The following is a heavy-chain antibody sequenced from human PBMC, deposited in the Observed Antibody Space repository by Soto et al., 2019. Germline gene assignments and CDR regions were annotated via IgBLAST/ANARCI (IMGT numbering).Heavy chain of an antibody. V-gene: IGHV3-21*06. J-gene: IGHJ4*02. CDR1: GFTFTSDS. CDR3: ARGAALAGKLDL. CDR2: ISSHGRDI. D-gene: IGHD6-19*01. Sequence: GSLRLSCEASGFTFTSDSMAWVRQAPGKGLEWVSSISSHGRDIFYADSVKGRFTISRDNAKDSLHLQMNSLTGEDSAVYYCARGAALAGKLDLWGQGTLVTVSS.